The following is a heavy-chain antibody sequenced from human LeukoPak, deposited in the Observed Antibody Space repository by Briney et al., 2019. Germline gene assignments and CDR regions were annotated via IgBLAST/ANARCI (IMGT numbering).Heavy chain of an antibody. Sequence: GGSLRLSCAASGFTFSSYAMSWVRQAPGKGLEWVSAISGSGGSTYYADSVKGRFTISRDNSKNTLYLQMNSLRAEDTAVYYCAKDWSYSGYYWRWFDPWGQGTLVTVSS. CDR3: AKDWSYSGYYWRWFDP. V-gene: IGHV3-23*01. CDR2: ISGSGGST. J-gene: IGHJ5*02. CDR1: GFTFSSYA. D-gene: IGHD5-12*01.